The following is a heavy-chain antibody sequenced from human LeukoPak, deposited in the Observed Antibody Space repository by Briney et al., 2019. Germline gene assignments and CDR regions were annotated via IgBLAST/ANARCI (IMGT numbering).Heavy chain of an antibody. D-gene: IGHD1-26*01. CDR1: GVTVSSQY. Sequence: GGSLRLSCAASGVTVSSQYMNWVRRAPGKGLEWVSVIYGVDGTSYADSVKGRFTISRDNSKNTLYLQMSSLRAEDTAVYYCVTVGMTSIWSYLRFDPRGQGTLVSVSS. J-gene: IGHJ5*02. CDR3: VTVGMTSIWSYLRFDP. V-gene: IGHV3-53*05. CDR2: IYGVDGT.